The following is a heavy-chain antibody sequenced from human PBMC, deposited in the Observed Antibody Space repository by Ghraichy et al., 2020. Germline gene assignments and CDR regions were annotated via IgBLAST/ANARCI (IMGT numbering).Heavy chain of an antibody. Sequence: LSLTCAASGFTFSSYSMNWVRQAPGKGLEWVSYISSSSSTIYYADSVKGRFTISRDNAKNSLYLQMNSLRDEDTAVYYCARDHYGDYPGYYYGMDVWGQGTTVTVSS. J-gene: IGHJ6*02. CDR1: GFTFSSYS. D-gene: IGHD4-17*01. CDR2: ISSSSSTI. V-gene: IGHV3-48*02. CDR3: ARDHYGDYPGYYYGMDV.